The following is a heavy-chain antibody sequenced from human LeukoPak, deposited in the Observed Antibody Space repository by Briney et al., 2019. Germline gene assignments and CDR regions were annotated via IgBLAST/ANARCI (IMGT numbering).Heavy chain of an antibody. V-gene: IGHV3-23*01. CDR3: ARDSGYYYGSGSYMGY. D-gene: IGHD3-10*01. Sequence: PGGSLRLSCAASGFTVSSNYMSWVRQAPGKGLEWVSAISGSGGSTYYADSVKGRFTISRDNSKNTLYLQMNSLRAEDTAVYYCARDSGYYYGSGSYMGYWGQGTLVTVSS. CDR2: ISGSGGST. J-gene: IGHJ4*02. CDR1: GFTVSSNY.